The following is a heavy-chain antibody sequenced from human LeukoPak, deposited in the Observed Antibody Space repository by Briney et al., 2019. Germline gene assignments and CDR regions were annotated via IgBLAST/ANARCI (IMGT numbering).Heavy chain of an antibody. D-gene: IGHD6-19*01. CDR2: ISYDGSNK. J-gene: IGHJ4*02. CDR1: GFTFSSYA. V-gene: IGHV3-30-3*01. CDR3: ARTLPIGYSSGWYAFDY. Sequence: GGSLRLSCAASGFTFSSYAMHWVRQAPGKGLEWVAVISYDGSNKYYADSVKGRFTISRDSSKNTLYLQMNSLRAEDTAVYYCARTLPIGYSSGWYAFDYWGQGTLVTVSS.